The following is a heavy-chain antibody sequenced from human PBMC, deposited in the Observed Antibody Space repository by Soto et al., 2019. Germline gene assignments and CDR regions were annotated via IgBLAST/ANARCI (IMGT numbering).Heavy chain of an antibody. CDR2: IYHSGST. CDR3: ATREGLPDLFAI. V-gene: IGHV4-4*02. D-gene: IGHD1-26*01. CDR1: GGSISSSQW. Sequence: SEKLRLTCAVSGGSISSSQWWGWVRQSPGRGLEWIGEIYHSGSTNYNPSLYSRVTVSLDKSKNQFSLKLTSVTAADTAIYYCATREGLPDLFAICGHGTIVTGS. J-gene: IGHJ3*02.